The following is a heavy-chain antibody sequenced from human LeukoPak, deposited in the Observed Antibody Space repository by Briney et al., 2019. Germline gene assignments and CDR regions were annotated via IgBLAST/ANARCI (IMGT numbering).Heavy chain of an antibody. D-gene: IGHD2-15*01. CDR1: GFTFGDYV. CDR2: IKSKSDGGTT. J-gene: IGHJ3*02. V-gene: IGHV3-15*01. Sequence: GGSLRLSCTASGFTFGDYVMSWVRQAPGKGLEWVGRIKSKSDGGTTDYAAPVKGRFTISRDDSKNTLYLQMNSLKTEDTAVYYCTTAPRGYCSGGSCSYAFDIWGQGTMVTVSS. CDR3: TTAPRGYCSGGSCSYAFDI.